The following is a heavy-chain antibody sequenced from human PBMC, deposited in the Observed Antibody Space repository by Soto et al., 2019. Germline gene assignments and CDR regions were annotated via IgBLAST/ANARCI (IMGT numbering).Heavy chain of an antibody. Sequence: QAQLQESGPGLVKPSETLSLTCTVSGDSISNFYWSWIRQPAGKGLESLGRISATGRSNYNPSLPSRAAMSLDTSKNQFSLRLTSVSAADTAVYFCARGMGRYFDLWGRGTLVTVFS. J-gene: IGHJ2*01. CDR3: ARGMGRYFDL. D-gene: IGHD2-8*01. CDR1: GDSISNFY. V-gene: IGHV4-4*07. CDR2: ISATGRS.